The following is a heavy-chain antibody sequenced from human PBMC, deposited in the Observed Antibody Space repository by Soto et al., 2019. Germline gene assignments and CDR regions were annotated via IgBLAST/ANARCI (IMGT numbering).Heavy chain of an antibody. J-gene: IGHJ5*01. CDR3: AKYYGIAVAGTYWFDS. CDR2: ISGSGGST. Sequence: GGYLRLSCAASGLTFSSYAMSWVRQAPGKGLEWVSAISGSGGSTYYADSVKGRFTISRDNSKNTLYLQMNSLRAEDTAVYYCAKYYGIAVAGTYWFDSWGQGTLVTVSS. V-gene: IGHV3-23*01. CDR1: GLTFSSYA. D-gene: IGHD6-19*01.